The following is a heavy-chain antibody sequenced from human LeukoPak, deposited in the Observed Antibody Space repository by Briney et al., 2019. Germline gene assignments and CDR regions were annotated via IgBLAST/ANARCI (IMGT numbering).Heavy chain of an antibody. CDR1: GFTFSSYA. CDR2: ISGSGGST. Sequence: PGGSLRLSCAASGFTFSSYAMSWVRQAPGKGLEWVSVISGSGGSTYYADSVKGRFTISRDNSKNTLYLQMDSLRVEDTAVYYCANDYGGYPFDYWGQGTLVTVSS. J-gene: IGHJ4*02. D-gene: IGHD4-23*01. V-gene: IGHV3-23*01. CDR3: ANDYGGYPFDY.